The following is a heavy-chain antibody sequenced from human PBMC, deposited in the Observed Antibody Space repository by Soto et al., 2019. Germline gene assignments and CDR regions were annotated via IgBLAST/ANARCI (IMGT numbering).Heavy chain of an antibody. Sequence: LSLTCTVSGGSMSSYYWTWIRRPAGKGLEWIGRVYSSGGTHYNPSLKSRVTISLDTSKNQFSLRLLSVTDADTAVYYCARGQRFSDWFDPWGQGTLVTVSS. CDR2: VYSSGGT. J-gene: IGHJ5*02. CDR3: ARGQRFSDWFDP. V-gene: IGHV4-4*07. CDR1: GGSMSSYY. D-gene: IGHD3-3*01.